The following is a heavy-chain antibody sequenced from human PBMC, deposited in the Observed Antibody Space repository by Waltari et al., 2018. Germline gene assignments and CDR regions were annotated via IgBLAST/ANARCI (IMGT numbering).Heavy chain of an antibody. D-gene: IGHD3-16*02. V-gene: IGHV1-69*10. CDR2: VNPILGSA. Sequence: QVQLVQSGAEVKKPGSSVKVSCKASGGTFSSYAISWVRQAPGQGLEWMGGVNPILGSANYEQKSQGRSTIPADKSTSTAYMELSSVRSEDTAVYYCAGTVRGHLGELSLVGVAFDYWGQGTLVTVSS. J-gene: IGHJ4*02. CDR1: GGTFSSYA. CDR3: AGTVRGHLGELSLVGVAFDY.